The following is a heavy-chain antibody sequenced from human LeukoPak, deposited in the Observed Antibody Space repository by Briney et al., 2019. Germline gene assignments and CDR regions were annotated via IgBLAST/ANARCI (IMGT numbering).Heavy chain of an antibody. V-gene: IGHV3-30*02. CDR2: IRYDGSNK. CDR3: ARDQEEWLVTWVAYYYYMDV. J-gene: IGHJ6*03. CDR1: GFTFSSYG. D-gene: IGHD6-19*01. Sequence: PGGSLRLSCAASGFTFSSYGMHWVRQAPGKGLEWVAFIRYDGSNKYYADSVKGRFTISRDNSKNTLYLQMNSLRAEDTAVYYCARDQEEWLVTWVAYYYYMDVWGKGTTVTISS.